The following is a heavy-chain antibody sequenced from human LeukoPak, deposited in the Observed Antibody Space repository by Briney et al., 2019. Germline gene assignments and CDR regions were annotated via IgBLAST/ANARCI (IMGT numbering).Heavy chain of an antibody. V-gene: IGHV3-11*06. CDR2: ISSSSNYT. J-gene: IGHJ3*02. CDR1: EFTFSDYY. Sequence: GGSLRLSCAASEFTFSDYYMSWIRQAPGKGLEWVSYISSSSNYTNYADSVKGRFTISRDTSNNTLFLQMNSLRAEDTAVYFCARDRGVYCSAGTCYSSAFDIWGQGAMVTVSS. D-gene: IGHD2-15*01. CDR3: ARDRGVYCSAGTCYSSAFDI.